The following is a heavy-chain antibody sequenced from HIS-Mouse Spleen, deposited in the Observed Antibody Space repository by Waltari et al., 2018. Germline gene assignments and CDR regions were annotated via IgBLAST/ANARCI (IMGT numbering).Heavy chain of an antibody. CDR2: ISGSGGST. Sequence: EVQLLESGGGLVQPGGSLRLSCAASGFTFSSYAMSWVRQAPGKGLEWVADISGSGGSTYYEDSGKGRFTISRDNSKNTLYLQMNSLRAEDTAVYYCAKENPNFDAFDIWGQGTMVTVSS. V-gene: IGHV3-23*01. CDR1: GFTFSSYA. CDR3: AKENPNFDAFDI. J-gene: IGHJ3*02.